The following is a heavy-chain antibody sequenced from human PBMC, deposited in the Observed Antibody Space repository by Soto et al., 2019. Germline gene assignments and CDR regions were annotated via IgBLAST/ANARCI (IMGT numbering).Heavy chain of an antibody. D-gene: IGHD1-7*01. J-gene: IGHJ4*02. CDR3: VSQRNTVRTQAYLDY. Sequence: SETLSLTCTVSGGSVTNSSYYWGWIRQSPGKGLEWIGSVYYRGRSYSKSSVKSRVTISVDTSKNQFSLNLNSVTASDTAVYLCVSQRNTVRTQAYLDYWGPGALVTVFS. CDR1: GGSVTNSSYY. CDR2: VYYRGRS. V-gene: IGHV4-39*01.